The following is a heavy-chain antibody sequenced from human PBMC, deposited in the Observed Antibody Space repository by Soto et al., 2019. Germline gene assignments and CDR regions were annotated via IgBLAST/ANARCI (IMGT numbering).Heavy chain of an antibody. J-gene: IGHJ5*02. CDR1: GGSISSGGYY. CDR3: ARAPDSIAHTIFGVVIIRSWFDP. V-gene: IGHV4-31*03. CDR2: IYYSGST. Sequence: QVQLQESGPGLVKPSQTLSLTCTVSGGSISSGGYYWSWIRQHPGKGLEWIGYIYYSGSTYYNPSLKSRVTISVNTSKNQFSLKLSSVTAADTAVYYCARAPDSIAHTIFGVVIIRSWFDPWGQGTLVTVSS. D-gene: IGHD3-3*01.